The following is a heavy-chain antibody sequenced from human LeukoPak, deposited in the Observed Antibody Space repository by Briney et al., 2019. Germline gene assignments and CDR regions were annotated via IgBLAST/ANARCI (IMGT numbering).Heavy chain of an antibody. CDR2: ISSSSSTI. D-gene: IGHD3-10*01. Sequence: PGGSLRLSCATSDFTVSSNYMSWVRRAPGKGLEWVSYISSSSSTIYYADSVKGRFTISRDNAKNSLYMQMNSLRDEDTAVYYCARDKLTMVRGVSDYWGQGTLVTVSS. CDR1: DFTVSSNY. V-gene: IGHV3-48*02. J-gene: IGHJ4*02. CDR3: ARDKLTMVRGVSDY.